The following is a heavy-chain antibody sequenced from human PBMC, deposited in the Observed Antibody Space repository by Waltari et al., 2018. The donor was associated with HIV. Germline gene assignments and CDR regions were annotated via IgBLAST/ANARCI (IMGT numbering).Heavy chain of an antibody. D-gene: IGHD1-26*01. CDR2: IWYDGSTK. CDR3: ARDRLATGSGGMDV. V-gene: IGHV3-33*01. J-gene: IGHJ6*02. Sequence: QEQLVESGGGGVQPGGSLRLSCAAHRLSFRTYGMHWVRQAPGKGLEWVAIIWYDGSTKYYADSVKGRFTISRDNSKNTLYLQMNSLRVEDTAVYYCARDRLATGSGGMDVWGQGTTVTVSS. CDR1: RLSFRTYG.